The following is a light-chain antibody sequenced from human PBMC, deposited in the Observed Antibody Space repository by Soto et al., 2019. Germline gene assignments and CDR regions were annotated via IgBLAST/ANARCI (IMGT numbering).Light chain of an antibody. Sequence: DIQMTQSPSTLSASVGDRVAITCRASRNINNLLAWYQQKPGKAPKLLIYKASSLESGVPSRFSGSGSATEFTLTISSLQPDDVATYYCQRYYSFPLTFGGGTKVEIK. J-gene: IGKJ4*01. V-gene: IGKV1-5*03. CDR2: KAS. CDR3: QRYYSFPLT. CDR1: RNINNL.